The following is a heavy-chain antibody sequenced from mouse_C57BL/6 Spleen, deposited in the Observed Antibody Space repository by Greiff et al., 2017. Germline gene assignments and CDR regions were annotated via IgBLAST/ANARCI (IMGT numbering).Heavy chain of an antibody. CDR3: ARHPTHYYGSSYEYFDV. Sequence: VQLQQSGAELVKPGASVKLSCKASGYTFTEYTIHWVKQRSGQGLEWIGWFYPGSGSIKYNEKFKDKATLTAAKSSSTVYMELSRLTSEDSAVYFCARHPTHYYGSSYEYFDVWGTGTTVTVSS. CDR2: FYPGSGSI. J-gene: IGHJ1*03. CDR1: GYTFTEYT. V-gene: IGHV1-62-2*01. D-gene: IGHD1-1*01.